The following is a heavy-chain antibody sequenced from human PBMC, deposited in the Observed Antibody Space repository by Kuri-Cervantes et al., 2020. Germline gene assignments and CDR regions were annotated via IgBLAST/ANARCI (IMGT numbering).Heavy chain of an antibody. CDR3: ARDGEYSSSSHYYYYGMDV. CDR2: ISSSGSTI. D-gene: IGHD6-6*01. CDR1: GITVSSNY. V-gene: IGHV3-11*01. Sequence: GESLKISCAASGITVSSNYMSWVRQAPGKGLEWVSYISSSGSTIYYADSVKGRFTISRDNAKNSLYLQMNSLRAEDTAVYYCARDGEYSSSSHYYYYGMDVWGQGTTVTVSS. J-gene: IGHJ6*02.